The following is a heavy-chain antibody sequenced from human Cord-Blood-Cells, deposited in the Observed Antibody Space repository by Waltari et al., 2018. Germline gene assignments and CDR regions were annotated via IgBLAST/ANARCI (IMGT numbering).Heavy chain of an antibody. CDR1: GYTFTGYY. D-gene: IGHD1-20*01. CDR3: ARILTGELDAFDI. Sequence: QVQLVQSGAEVKKPGASVKVSCKASGYTFTGYYMHWVRQAPGQGLEWMGWINPNSGGKNYAQKFQGRVTMTRDTSISTAYMELSRLRSDDTAVYYCARILTGELDAFDIWGQGTMVTVSS. V-gene: IGHV1-2*02. J-gene: IGHJ3*02. CDR2: INPNSGGK.